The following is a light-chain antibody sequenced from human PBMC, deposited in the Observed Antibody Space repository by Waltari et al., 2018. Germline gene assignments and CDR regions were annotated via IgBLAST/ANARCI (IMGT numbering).Light chain of an antibody. Sequence: DIQMTQSPSTPSASVGDRITITCRASQNINTWLAWHQQKPGKAPKLLIYKASSLESGVPSRFSGSGSGTEFTLTISSLQPDDFATYYCLQYNGEPRTFGQGTKVEVK. CDR2: KAS. J-gene: IGKJ1*01. CDR1: QNINTW. V-gene: IGKV1-5*03. CDR3: LQYNGEPRT.